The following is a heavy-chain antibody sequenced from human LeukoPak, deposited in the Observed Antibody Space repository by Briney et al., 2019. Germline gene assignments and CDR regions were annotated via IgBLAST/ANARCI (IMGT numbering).Heavy chain of an antibody. Sequence: GGSLRLSCAASGFTFSNYAMTWVRQAAGKGLEWVSTISGTGGFTTSTYYADSVKGRFTISRDNSKNTLYLQMNSLRAEDTAVYYCAKDDSSGYYSDYFDYWGQGTLVTVSS. D-gene: IGHD3-22*01. J-gene: IGHJ4*02. CDR1: GFTFSNYA. CDR3: AKDDSSGYYSDYFDY. V-gene: IGHV3-23*01. CDR2: ISGTGGFTTST.